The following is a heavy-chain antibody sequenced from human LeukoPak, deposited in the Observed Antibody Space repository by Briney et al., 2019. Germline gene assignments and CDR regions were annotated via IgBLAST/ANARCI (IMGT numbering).Heavy chain of an antibody. CDR1: GGSISSGTYY. V-gene: IGHV4-61*02. CDR2: IYTSGST. J-gene: IGHJ3*02. Sequence: SETLSLTCTVSGGSISSGTYYWSWIRQPAGKGLEWIGRIYTSGSTNYNPSLKSRVTMSVDTSKNQFSLKLSSVTAADTAVYYCARGSGYVTAHDAFDIWGQGTMVTVSS. D-gene: IGHD6-25*01. CDR3: ARGSGYVTAHDAFDI.